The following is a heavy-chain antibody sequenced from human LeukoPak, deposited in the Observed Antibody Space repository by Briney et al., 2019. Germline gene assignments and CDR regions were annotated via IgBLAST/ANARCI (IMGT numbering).Heavy chain of an antibody. D-gene: IGHD6-6*01. V-gene: IGHV1-18*01. CDR3: ARERDHEYSSSFPGYNWFDP. CDR1: GYTFTSYG. Sequence: ASVKVSCKASGYTFTSYGISWVRQAPGQGLEWMGWISAYNGNTNYAQKLQGRVTMTTDTSTSTAYMELRSLRSDDTAVYYCARERDHEYSSSFPGYNWFDPWGQGTLVTVSS. CDR2: ISAYNGNT. J-gene: IGHJ5*02.